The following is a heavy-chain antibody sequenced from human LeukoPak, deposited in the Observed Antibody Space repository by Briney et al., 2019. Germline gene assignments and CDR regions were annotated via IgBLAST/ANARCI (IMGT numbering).Heavy chain of an antibody. CDR1: GGSISSYY. CDR3: ARGGYSSSWYTVAFDI. CDR2: IYTSGST. D-gene: IGHD6-13*01. J-gene: IGHJ3*02. V-gene: IGHV4-4*07. Sequence: SETLSLTCTVPGGSISSYYWSWIRQPAGKGLEWIGRIYTSGSTNYNPSLKSRVTMSVDTSKNQFSLKLSSVTAADTAAYYCARGGYSSSWYTVAFDIWGQGTMVTVSS.